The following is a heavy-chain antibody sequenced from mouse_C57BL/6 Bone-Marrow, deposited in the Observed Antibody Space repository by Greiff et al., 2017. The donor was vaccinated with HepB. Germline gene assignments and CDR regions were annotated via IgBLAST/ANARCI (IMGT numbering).Heavy chain of an antibody. CDR3: ARGGLTGTLYWYFDV. V-gene: IGHV1-69*01. CDR1: GYTFTSYW. CDR2: IDPSDSYT. Sequence: QVQLQQPGAELVMPGASVKLSCKASGYTFTSYWMHWVKQRPGQGLEWIGEIDPSDSYTKYNQKFKGKSTLTVDKSSSTAYMQLSSLTSEDSAVYYCARGGLTGTLYWYFDVWGTGTTVTVSS. J-gene: IGHJ1*03. D-gene: IGHD4-1*01.